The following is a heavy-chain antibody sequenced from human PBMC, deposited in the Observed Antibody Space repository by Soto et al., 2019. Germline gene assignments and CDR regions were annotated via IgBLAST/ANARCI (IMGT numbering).Heavy chain of an antibody. CDR2: IYYSGST. D-gene: IGHD3-9*01. CDR3: RGILTSYYYYMDV. Sequence: PSETLSLTCTVSGGSISSSSYYWGWIRQPPGKGLEWIGSIYYSGSTYYNPSLKSRVTISVDTSKNQFSPKLSSVTAADTAVYYCRGILTSYYYYMDVWGKGTTVTVSS. CDR1: GGSISSSSYY. V-gene: IGHV4-39*01. J-gene: IGHJ6*03.